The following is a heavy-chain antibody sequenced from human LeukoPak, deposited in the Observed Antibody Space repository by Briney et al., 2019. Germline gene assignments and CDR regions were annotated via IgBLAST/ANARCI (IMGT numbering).Heavy chain of an antibody. Sequence: RSSETLSLTCAVYGGSFSGYYWSWIRQPPAKGVEWIGEFNHSGSTNYKPSLKSRVTISGDTSKNQFSLKLSSVTAADTAVYFCARVGYSYVINDWSRTGLGAYPTKYYYHMDVWGKGTTVTVSS. J-gene: IGHJ6*03. D-gene: IGHD5-18*01. CDR3: ARVGYSYVINDWSRTGLGAYPTKYYYHMDV. CDR1: GGSFSGYY. CDR2: FNHSGST. V-gene: IGHV4-34*01.